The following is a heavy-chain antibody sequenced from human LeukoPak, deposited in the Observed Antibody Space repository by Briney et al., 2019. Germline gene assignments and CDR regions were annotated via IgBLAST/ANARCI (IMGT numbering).Heavy chain of an antibody. J-gene: IGHJ4*02. D-gene: IGHD3-22*01. CDR2: ISSSSSYI. CDR1: GFTFSGYW. Sequence: GGSLRLSCAASGFTFSGYWMSWVRQAPGKGLEWVSSISSSSSYIYYADSVKGRFTISRDNAKNSLYLQMNSLRAEDTAVYYCARVGYYDSSGPDYWGQGTLVTVSS. CDR3: ARVGYYDSSGPDY. V-gene: IGHV3-21*01.